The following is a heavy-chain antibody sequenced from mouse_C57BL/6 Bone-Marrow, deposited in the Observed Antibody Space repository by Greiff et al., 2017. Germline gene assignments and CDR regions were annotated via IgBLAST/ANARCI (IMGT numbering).Heavy chain of an antibody. CDR1: GYTFTSYW. D-gene: IGHD1-1*01. CDR3: ARGGRRYFDV. CDR2: IYPSDSET. Sequence: QVQLQQPGAELVRPGSSVKLSCKASGYTFTSYWMDWVKQRPGQGLEWIGNIYPSDSETHYNQKFKDKATLPVDKSSSTAYMQLSSLTSEDSAVYYCARGGRRYFDVWGTGTTVTVSS. V-gene: IGHV1-61*01. J-gene: IGHJ1*03.